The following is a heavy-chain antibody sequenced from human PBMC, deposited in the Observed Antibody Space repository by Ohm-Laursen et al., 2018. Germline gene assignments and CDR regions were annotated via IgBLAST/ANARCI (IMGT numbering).Heavy chain of an antibody. CDR1: GFTFSDYY. D-gene: IGHD5-12*01. CDR3: VGGYITVFHY. J-gene: IGHJ4*02. CDR2: ISSSASTI. Sequence: SLRLSCAASGFTFSDYYMSWIRQAPGKGLEWVSYISSSASTIYYADSVKGRFTISRDNAKNTVNLEMSSLRAEDTALYYCVGGYITVFHYWGQGTLLSVSS. V-gene: IGHV3-11*04.